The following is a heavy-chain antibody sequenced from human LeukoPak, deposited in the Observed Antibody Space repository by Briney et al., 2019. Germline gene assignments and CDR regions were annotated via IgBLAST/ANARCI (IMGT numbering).Heavy chain of an antibody. J-gene: IGHJ4*02. CDR1: GGSISSYY. V-gene: IGHV4-59*01. CDR3: ARLVTPHY. CDR2: IYYSGST. D-gene: IGHD4-23*01. Sequence: SETLSLTCTVSGGSISSYYWSWIRQPPGKGLEWIGYIYYSGSTNYNPSLKSRVTISVDTSKNQFSLKLSSVTAADTAVYYCARLVTPHYWGQGTLVTVSS.